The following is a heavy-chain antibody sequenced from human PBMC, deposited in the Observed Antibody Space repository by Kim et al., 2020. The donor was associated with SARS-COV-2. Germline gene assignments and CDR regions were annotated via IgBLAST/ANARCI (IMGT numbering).Heavy chain of an antibody. CDR3: ARDIAAAGIFDY. D-gene: IGHD6-13*01. V-gene: IGHV4-59*01. J-gene: IGHJ4*02. CDR2: IYYSGST. Sequence: SETLSLTCTVSGGSISSYYWSWIRQPPGKGLEWIGYIYYSGSTNYNPSLKSRVTISVDTSKNQFSLKLSSVTAADTAVYYCARDIAAAGIFDYWGQGTLV. CDR1: GGSISSYY.